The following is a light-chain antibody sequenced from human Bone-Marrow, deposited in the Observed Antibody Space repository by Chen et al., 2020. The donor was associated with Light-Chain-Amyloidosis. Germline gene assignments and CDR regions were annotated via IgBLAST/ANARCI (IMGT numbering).Light chain of an antibody. CDR2: KDS. CDR3: QSADSSDLGV. CDR1: ALPKQY. V-gene: IGLV3-25*03. J-gene: IGLJ3*02. Sequence: SYELTQPPSVSVYPGQTARITCSGDALPKQYAYWYQQTPGQAPLLVIYKDSERPSGIPERFSGSSSGTTVTLTISGVQAEDEADYYCQSADSSDLGVFGGGTKLTVL.